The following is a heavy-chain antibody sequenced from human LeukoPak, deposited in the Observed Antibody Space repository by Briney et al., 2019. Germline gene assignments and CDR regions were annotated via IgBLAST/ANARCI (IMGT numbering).Heavy chain of an antibody. D-gene: IGHD3-22*01. CDR3: AKGITWAYYYDSSGYYSLDY. CDR2: ISYDGSNK. V-gene: IGHV3-30*18. CDR1: GFTFSSYG. Sequence: GGSLRLSCAASGFTFSSYGMHWVRQAPGKGLEWVAVISYDGSNKYYADSVKGRFTISRENSKNTLYLQMNSLRAEDTAVYYCAKGITWAYYYDSSGYYSLDYWGQGTLVTVSS. J-gene: IGHJ4*02.